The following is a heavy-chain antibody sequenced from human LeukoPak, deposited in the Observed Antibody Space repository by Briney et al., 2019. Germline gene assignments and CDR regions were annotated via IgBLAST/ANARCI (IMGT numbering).Heavy chain of an antibody. CDR1: GFTFSSYS. V-gene: IGHV3-23*01. CDR2: ISGSDGST. D-gene: IGHD2-8*01. J-gene: IGHJ4*02. CDR3: AKDLSPGVY. Sequence: GGSLRLPCAASGFTFSSYSMIWVLQAPGRGLEWVSAISGSDGSTYCADSVKGRSTISRDNSKNTLHMQLSSLRADDSAVYYCAKDLSPGVYWGQGTLVTVSS.